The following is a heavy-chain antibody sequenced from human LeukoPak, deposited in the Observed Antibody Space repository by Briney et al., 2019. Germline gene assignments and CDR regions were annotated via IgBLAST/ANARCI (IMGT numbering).Heavy chain of an antibody. CDR1: GDSISSSSFF. J-gene: IGHJ6*03. V-gene: IGHV4-39*07. CDR2: VYSENT. D-gene: IGHD1-26*01. Sequence: SETLSLTCTVSGDSISSSSFFWGWIRQPPGKGLEWIGAVYSENTYYNPSLKSRVSISVDTSKNQFSLTMSSVTAADTAVHFCARGLEVRARVGYHYYMDVWGKGTTVTVSS. CDR3: ARGLEVRARVGYHYYMDV.